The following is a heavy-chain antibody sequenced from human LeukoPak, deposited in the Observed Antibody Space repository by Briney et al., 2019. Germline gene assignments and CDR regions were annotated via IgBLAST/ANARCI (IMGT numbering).Heavy chain of an antibody. CDR2: ISSSSSYI. D-gene: IGHD1-1*01. V-gene: IGHV3-21*01. Sequence: GGSLRLSCAASGFTFSSYWMHWVRQAPGKGLEWVSSISSSSSYIYYADSVKGRFTISRDNAKNSLYLQMNSLRAEDTAVYYCARAGTAAAFDIWGQGTMVTVSS. J-gene: IGHJ3*02. CDR1: GFTFSSYW. CDR3: ARAGTAAAFDI.